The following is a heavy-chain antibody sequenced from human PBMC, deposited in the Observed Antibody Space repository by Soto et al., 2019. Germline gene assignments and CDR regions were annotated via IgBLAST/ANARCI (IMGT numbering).Heavy chain of an antibody. CDR1: GGSISSSSYY. Sequence: PSETLSLTCTVSGGSISSSSYYWGWIRQPPGKGLEWIGSIYYSGSTYYNPSLKSRVTISVDTSKNQFSLKLSSVTAADTAVYYCARHLGFGELLSFDYWGQGTLVTVSS. CDR2: IYYSGST. V-gene: IGHV4-39*01. D-gene: IGHD3-10*01. J-gene: IGHJ4*02. CDR3: ARHLGFGELLSFDY.